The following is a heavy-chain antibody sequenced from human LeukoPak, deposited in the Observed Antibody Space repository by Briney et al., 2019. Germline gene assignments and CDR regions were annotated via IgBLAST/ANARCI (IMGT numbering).Heavy chain of an antibody. CDR2: ISHSSSYI. V-gene: IGHV3-21*01. Sequence: GGSLRLSCAASGFTFSDYSMNWVRQAPGKGLEWVSSISHSSSYIYYADSVKGRFTISRDNAKNSLYLQMNSLRAEDTAVYYCTREYSYAPRQFYYYYMDVWGKGTTVTVSS. CDR1: GFTFSDYS. D-gene: IGHD5-18*01. CDR3: TREYSYAPRQFYYYYMDV. J-gene: IGHJ6*03.